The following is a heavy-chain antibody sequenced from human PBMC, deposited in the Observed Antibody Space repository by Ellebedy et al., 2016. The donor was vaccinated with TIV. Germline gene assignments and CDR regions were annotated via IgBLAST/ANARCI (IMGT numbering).Heavy chain of an antibody. CDR1: GYTFTGYY. Sequence: AASVKVSCKASGYTFTGYYMHWVRQAPGQGLEWMGWIKPNSGGTNYAQKFQGCVTMTRDTSISTAYMELSRLRSYDTAVYYCSRDGGSYSDFDYWGQGTLVTVSS. J-gene: IGHJ4*02. CDR3: SRDGGSYSDFDY. CDR2: IKPNSGGT. D-gene: IGHD1-26*01. V-gene: IGHV1-2*04.